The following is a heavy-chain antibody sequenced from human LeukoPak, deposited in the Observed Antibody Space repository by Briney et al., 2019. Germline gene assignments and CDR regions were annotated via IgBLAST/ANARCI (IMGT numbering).Heavy chain of an antibody. CDR3: AKSDVTGYGSSGYYYTV. J-gene: IGHJ4*02. V-gene: IGHV3-23*01. CDR1: GFPFSNHA. Sequence: PGGSLRLSCAASGFPFSNHAMSWVRQAPGKGLEWVSAISGSGGSTYYADSVKGRFTISRDNSKNTLYLQMNSLRAEDTAVYYCAKSDVTGYGSSGYYYTVWGQGTLVTVSS. CDR2: ISGSGGST. D-gene: IGHD3-22*01.